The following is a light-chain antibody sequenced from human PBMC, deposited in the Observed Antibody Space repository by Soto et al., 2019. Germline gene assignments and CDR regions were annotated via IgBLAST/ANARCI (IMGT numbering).Light chain of an antibody. CDR1: ESINRH. V-gene: IGKV1-39*01. CDR2: AAS. CDR3: QQSYSTLSIT. Sequence: DIQMTQSPSSLSASVGDRVTITCRASESINRHLNWYQQKPGKAPKLLIYAASSLQNGVPSRFSGSGSGTDFTLTTSNLQPEDFATYYCQQSYSTLSITFGQGTRLEIK. J-gene: IGKJ5*01.